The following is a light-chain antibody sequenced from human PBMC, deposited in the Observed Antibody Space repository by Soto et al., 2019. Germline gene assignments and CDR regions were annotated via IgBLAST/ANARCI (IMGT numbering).Light chain of an antibody. CDR3: QQLNSFPQV. CDR2: TAS. J-gene: IGKJ4*02. Sequence: DIQLTQSPSFLSASVGDRVTITCRASQGISSYLAWYQQKPGNAPKLLIYTASTLQSGVPSRFSGSGSGTEFTLTISSLQPEDFATYYCQQLNSFPQVFGGGTKVEIK. CDR1: QGISSY. V-gene: IGKV1-9*01.